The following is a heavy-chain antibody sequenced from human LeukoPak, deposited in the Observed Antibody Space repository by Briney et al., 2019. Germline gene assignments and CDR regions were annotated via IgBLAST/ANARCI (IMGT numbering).Heavy chain of an antibody. CDR2: ISYDGSNK. CDR1: GFTFSSYA. V-gene: IGHV3-30-3*01. CDR3: ARGGDYESSGSLGIGAFDI. J-gene: IGHJ3*02. D-gene: IGHD3-22*01. Sequence: GGSLRLSCAASGFTFSSYAMNWVRQAPGKGLEWVAVISYDGSNKYYADSVKGRFTISRDYSKHTPYPQMNSLLSEDTAVYYCARGGDYESSGSLGIGAFDIWRQGTMVGVCS.